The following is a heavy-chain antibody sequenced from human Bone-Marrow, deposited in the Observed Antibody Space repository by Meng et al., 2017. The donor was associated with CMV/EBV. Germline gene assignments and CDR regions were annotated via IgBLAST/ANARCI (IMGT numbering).Heavy chain of an antibody. CDR3: AIHIPYGGFDY. J-gene: IGHJ4*02. CDR2: INPSSGDT. V-gene: IGHV1-2*06. Sequence: ASVKVSCKTSGHTFIDYYIHWVRQAPGQGLEWVGRINPSSGDTNYAQRFQGRVTMTRDTSTSTVYMELSSLRSEDTAVYYCAIHIPYGGFDYWGQGTLVTVSS. CDR1: GHTFIDYY. D-gene: IGHD4/OR15-4a*01.